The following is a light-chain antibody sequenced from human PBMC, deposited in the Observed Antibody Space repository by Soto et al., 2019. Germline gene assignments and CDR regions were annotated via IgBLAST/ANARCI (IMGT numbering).Light chain of an antibody. V-gene: IGKV1-5*01. Sequence: DIQMTQSPSTLSASVGDRVTITCRASQSISSWLAWYQQKPGKAPKLLIYDASSLESGVPSRFIGSGSGTEFTLTISSLQPDDFATYYCQQYNRYWTFGQGTKVEIK. CDR1: QSISSW. CDR2: DAS. CDR3: QQYNRYWT. J-gene: IGKJ1*01.